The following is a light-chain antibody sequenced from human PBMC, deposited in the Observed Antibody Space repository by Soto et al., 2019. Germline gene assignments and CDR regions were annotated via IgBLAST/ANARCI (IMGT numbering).Light chain of an antibody. CDR3: ATWDRSLSVGV. CDR1: SSNIGNNY. V-gene: IGLV1-51*01. J-gene: IGLJ2*01. CDR2: DND. Sequence: QTVVTQPPSVSAAPGQKVTISCSGSSSNIGNNYVFWYQQLPGTAPKLLIYDNDKRPSGIPDRFSGPKSGTSATLGITGLQTGDEADYYCATWDRSLSVGVFGGGTKLTVL.